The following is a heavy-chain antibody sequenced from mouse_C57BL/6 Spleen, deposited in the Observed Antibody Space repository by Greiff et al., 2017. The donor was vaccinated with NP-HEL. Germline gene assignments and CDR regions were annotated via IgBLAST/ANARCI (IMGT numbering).Heavy chain of an antibody. J-gene: IGHJ4*01. Sequence: EVQRVESGGGLVQPGESLKLSCESNEYEFPSHDMSWVRKTPEKRLELVAAINTDGGSTYYPDTMERRFIISRDKTKKTLYLQMSSLRSDDTALYYCARHGPFYAMDYWGQGTSVTVSS. CDR3: ARHGPFYAMDY. V-gene: IGHV5-2*01. CDR1: EYEFPSHD. CDR2: INTDGGST.